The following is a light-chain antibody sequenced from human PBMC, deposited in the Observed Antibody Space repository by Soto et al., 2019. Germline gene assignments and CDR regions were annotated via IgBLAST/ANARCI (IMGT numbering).Light chain of an antibody. CDR1: SSDVGGYNY. J-gene: IGLJ2*01. CDR3: SSYAGSRGV. V-gene: IGLV2-8*01. Sequence: QSALTQPPSASGSPGQSVTISCTGTSSDVGGYNYVSWYQQHPGKAPKLMIYEVSKRPSGVPDRFSGSKSANTASLTVSGLQAEDEADYYCSSYAGSRGVFGGGTKLTVL. CDR2: EVS.